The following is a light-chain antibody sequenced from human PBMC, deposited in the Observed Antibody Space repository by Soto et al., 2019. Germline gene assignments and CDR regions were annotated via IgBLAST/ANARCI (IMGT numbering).Light chain of an antibody. Sequence: EIVLTQSPATLSLSPGERASLSCGASQSVGSSYLAWYQHKPGLGPRLLSYDASTRATGIPDRFSGSGSGTDFTLTISRLEPEDFAVYYCQQYGSSPPYTFGLGTKLEIK. J-gene: IGKJ2*01. V-gene: IGKV3D-20*01. CDR3: QQYGSSPPYT. CDR2: DAS. CDR1: QSVGSSY.